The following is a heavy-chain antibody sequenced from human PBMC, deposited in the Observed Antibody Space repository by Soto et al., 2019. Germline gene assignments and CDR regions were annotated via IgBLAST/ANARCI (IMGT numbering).Heavy chain of an antibody. CDR3: ASVETQRYYYGMDV. CDR2: IIPIFRTA. CDR1: GGTFSSYA. V-gene: IGHV1-69*13. J-gene: IGHJ6*02. Sequence: GASVKVSCKTSGGTFSSYAISWVRQAPGQGLEWMGGIIPIFRTADYAQKFQGRVTITADESTSTAYMELSSLRSEDTSVYYCASVETQRYYYGMDVWGQGTTVTVSS. D-gene: IGHD2-15*01.